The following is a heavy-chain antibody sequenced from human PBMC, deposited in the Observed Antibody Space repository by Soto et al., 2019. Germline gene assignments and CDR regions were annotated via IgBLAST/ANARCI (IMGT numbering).Heavy chain of an antibody. CDR2: INPTSGGT. CDR3: ARNLIATIFGVVDY. CDR1: GYTFTGYY. J-gene: IGHJ4*02. D-gene: IGHD3-3*01. V-gene: IGHV1-2*02. Sequence: QVQLVQSGAEVKKPGASVKVSCKASGYTFTGYYLFWVRQAPGQGPEWMGWINPTSGGTNFAQKFQGRVTMTRDTSISTAYMELRRLRSDDTAVYYCARNLIATIFGVVDYWGQGTLLTVSS.